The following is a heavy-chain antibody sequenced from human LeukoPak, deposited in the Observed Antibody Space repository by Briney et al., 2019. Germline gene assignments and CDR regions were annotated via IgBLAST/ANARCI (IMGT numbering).Heavy chain of an antibody. CDR1: GFTFSSYE. CDR3: AKERWGIAARGYMDV. V-gene: IGHV3-48*03. D-gene: IGHD6-13*01. Sequence: PGGSLRLSCAASGFTFSSYEMNWVRQAPGKGLEWVSYISSSGSTIYYADSVKGRFTISRDNAKNSLYLQMNSLRAEDTAVYYCAKERWGIAARGYMDVWGKGTTVTVSS. CDR2: ISSSGSTI. J-gene: IGHJ6*03.